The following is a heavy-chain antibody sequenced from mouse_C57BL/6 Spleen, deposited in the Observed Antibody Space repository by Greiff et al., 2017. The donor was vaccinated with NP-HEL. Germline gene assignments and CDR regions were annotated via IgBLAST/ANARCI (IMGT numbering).Heavy chain of an antibody. J-gene: IGHJ4*01. V-gene: IGHV1-82*01. CDR1: GYAFSSSW. D-gene: IGHD1-1*01. CDR2: IYPGDGDT. Sequence: QVQLQQSGPELVKPGASVKISCKASGYAFSSSWMNWVKQRPGKGLEWIGRIYPGDGDTNYNGKFKGKATLTADKSSSRAYMQLSSLTSEDSAVYFCARDYYGSSSYAMDYWGQGTSVTVSS. CDR3: ARDYYGSSSYAMDY.